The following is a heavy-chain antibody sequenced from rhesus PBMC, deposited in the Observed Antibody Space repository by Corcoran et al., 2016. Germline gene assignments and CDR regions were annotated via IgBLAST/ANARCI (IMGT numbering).Heavy chain of an antibody. J-gene: IGHJ4*01. D-gene: IGHD5-24*01. Sequence: EVQLVESGGGLVQPGGSLRLSCAASGFTFSSYGMSWVRQAPGKGLEWVSYISNGGGSTYYADSVKGRFTNSRDNSKNTLSLQMNSLRAEDTAVYYCAKVAGWQWADYWGQGVLVTVSS. CDR3: AKVAGWQWADY. CDR2: ISNGGGST. V-gene: IGHV3S5*01. CDR1: GFTFSSYG.